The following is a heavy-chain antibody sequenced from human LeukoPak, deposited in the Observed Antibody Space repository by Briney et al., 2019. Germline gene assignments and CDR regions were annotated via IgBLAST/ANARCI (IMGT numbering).Heavy chain of an antibody. CDR1: GFTFSSYA. V-gene: IGHV3-23*01. D-gene: IGHD3-3*01. CDR2: ISGSGGST. Sequence: GGSLRLSCAASGFTFSSYAMSWVRQAPGKGLEWVSAISGSGGSTYYAGSVKGRFTISRDNSKNTLYLQMNSLRAEDTAVYYCAKGPGITIFGVVILRDYGMDVWGQGTTVTVSS. CDR3: AKGPGITIFGVVILRDYGMDV. J-gene: IGHJ6*02.